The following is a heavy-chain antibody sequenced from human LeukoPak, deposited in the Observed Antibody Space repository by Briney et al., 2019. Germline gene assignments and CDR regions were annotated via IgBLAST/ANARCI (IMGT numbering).Heavy chain of an antibody. CDR2: ISAGGDKI. V-gene: IGHV3-23*01. Sequence: GGSLRLSCVASGFTFSNYAMSWVRQAPGKGLQWVSAISAGGDKIHYAGSVKGRFTISRDNSRNTLYVQMSSLKADDTAAYYCVKNVGGNEGAYWGQGTLVTVSS. CDR3: VKNVGGNEGAY. CDR1: GFTFSNYA. J-gene: IGHJ4*02. D-gene: IGHD5-12*01.